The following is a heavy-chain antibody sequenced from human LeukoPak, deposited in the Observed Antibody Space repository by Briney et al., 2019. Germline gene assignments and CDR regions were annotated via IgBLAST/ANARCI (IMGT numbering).Heavy chain of an antibody. D-gene: IGHD3-22*01. CDR3: ARHRPGLASSGYYYYMDV. V-gene: IGHV4-39*01. J-gene: IGHJ6*03. CDR1: GGSISSSSYY. CDR2: IYYSGST. Sequence: SSETLSLTCTVSGGSISSSSYYWGWIRQPPGKGLEWIGSIYYSGSTYYNPSFKSRVTISVDTSKNQFSLKLSSVTAADTAVYYCARHRPGLASSGYYYYMDVWGKGTTVTISS.